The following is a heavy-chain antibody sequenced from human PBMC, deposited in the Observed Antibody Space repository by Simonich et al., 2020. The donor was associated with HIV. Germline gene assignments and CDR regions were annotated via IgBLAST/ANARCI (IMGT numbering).Heavy chain of an antibody. Sequence: QVQLQQWGAGLLKPSETLSLTCAVYRGSFSGYYWSWIRQPPGKGLEWIEKINHSGSTNYNPSLKSRVTISVDTSKNQFSLKLSSVTAADTAVYYCARLTAGGLGEYFQHWGQGTLVTVSS. CDR2: INHSGST. CDR1: RGSFSGYY. V-gene: IGHV4-34*01. D-gene: IGHD6-13*01. J-gene: IGHJ1*01. CDR3: ARLTAGGLGEYFQH.